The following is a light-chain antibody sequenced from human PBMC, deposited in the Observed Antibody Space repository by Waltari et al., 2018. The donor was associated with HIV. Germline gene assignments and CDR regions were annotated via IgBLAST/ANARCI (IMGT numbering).Light chain of an antibody. Sequence: QSVLTQPPSASGTPGQRVTISCSGSSNIGSNPVNWYHQLPGAAPKLLIYTDNQRPSGGPGRFSGSKSGTTASLAIRGLQSDDEADYYCAAWDDSLIATWVFGGGTKLTVL. CDR1: SSNIGSNP. CDR2: TDN. CDR3: AAWDDSLIATWV. J-gene: IGLJ3*02. V-gene: IGLV1-44*01.